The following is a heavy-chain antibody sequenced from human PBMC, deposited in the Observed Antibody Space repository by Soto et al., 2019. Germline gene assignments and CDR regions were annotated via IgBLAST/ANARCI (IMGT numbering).Heavy chain of an antibody. J-gene: IGHJ4*02. CDR1: GDSIKTHY. D-gene: IGHD2-2*03. V-gene: IGHV4-59*11. CDR3: ASGWMAAFDN. Sequence: LSLTCNVTGDSIKTHYWSWIRQAPGKGLEWIGYIYYSGSTLYNPSLKRRVTISADTAKNQFSLRLTSLTAADTAVYYCASGWMAAFDNWGQGTLVTVSS. CDR2: IYYSGST.